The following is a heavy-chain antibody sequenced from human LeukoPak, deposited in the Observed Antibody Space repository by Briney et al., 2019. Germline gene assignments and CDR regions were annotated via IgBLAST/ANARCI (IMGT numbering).Heavy chain of an antibody. V-gene: IGHV1-8*01. J-gene: IGHJ6*02. D-gene: IGHD3-3*01. Sequence: ASVKVSCKASGYTFTSYDINWVRQATGQGLERMGWMNPNSGNTGYAQKFQGRVTMTRNTSISTAYMELSSLRSEDTAVYYCATAPYYDFWSGYHRRDYYYYGMDVWGQGTRSPSP. CDR2: MNPNSGNT. CDR3: ATAPYYDFWSGYHRRDYYYYGMDV. CDR1: GYTFTSYD.